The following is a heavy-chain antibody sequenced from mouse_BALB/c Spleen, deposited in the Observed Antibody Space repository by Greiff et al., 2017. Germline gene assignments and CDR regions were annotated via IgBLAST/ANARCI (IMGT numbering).Heavy chain of an antibody. D-gene: IGHD1-1*01. V-gene: IGHV5-6-5*01. CDR1: GFTFSSYA. CDR2: ISSGGST. J-gene: IGHJ4*01. Sequence: EVQGVEPGGGLVKPGGSLKLSCAASGFTFSSYAMSWVRQTPEKRLEWVASISSGGSTYYPDSVKGRFTISSDNARIILYLQMSSMRSEDTAMYYCARDYYCPMDYWGQGTSVTVSS. CDR3: ARDYYCPMDY.